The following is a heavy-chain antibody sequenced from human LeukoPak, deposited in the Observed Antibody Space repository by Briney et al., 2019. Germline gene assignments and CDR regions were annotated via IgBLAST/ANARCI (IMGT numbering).Heavy chain of an antibody. Sequence: SETLSLTCTVSGGSISTDRYYWSWIRQPAGKGLEWIGCIYPSGGTNYSPSLKSRVTMSVDTSKNQFSLTLNSVTAADTAVYYCARAYGYGQTYFDYWGQGTRVTVSS. J-gene: IGHJ4*02. CDR1: GGSISTDRYY. CDR3: ARAYGYGQTYFDY. CDR2: IYPSGGT. D-gene: IGHD4-17*01. V-gene: IGHV4-61*02.